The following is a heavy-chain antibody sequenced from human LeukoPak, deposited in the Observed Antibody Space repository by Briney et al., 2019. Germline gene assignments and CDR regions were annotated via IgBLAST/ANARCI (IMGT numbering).Heavy chain of an antibody. CDR3: AKGRFGELLFDY. Sequence: GGSLRLSCAASGFTFSSYAMRWVRPAPGKGLEWVSAISGSGGSTYYADSVKGRFTISRDNSENTLYLQMYSLRAEDTAVYYCAKGRFGELLFDYWGQGTLVTVSS. D-gene: IGHD3-10*01. CDR1: GFTFSSYA. J-gene: IGHJ4*02. CDR2: ISGSGGST. V-gene: IGHV3-23*01.